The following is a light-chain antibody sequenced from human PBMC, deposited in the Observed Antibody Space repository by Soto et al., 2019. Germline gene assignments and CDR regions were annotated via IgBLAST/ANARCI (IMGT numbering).Light chain of an antibody. CDR2: SNN. CDR1: GSNIGSNT. V-gene: IGLV1-44*01. CDR3: ATWDDSLNGVV. Sequence: QAVVTQPPSASETPGQRVTISCSGGGSNIGSNTAHWYLRLPGTAPKLLIYSNNLRPPGVPDRFSGSKSGTSASLAISGLQSEDEADYYCATWDDSLNGVVFGGGTKLTVL. J-gene: IGLJ2*01.